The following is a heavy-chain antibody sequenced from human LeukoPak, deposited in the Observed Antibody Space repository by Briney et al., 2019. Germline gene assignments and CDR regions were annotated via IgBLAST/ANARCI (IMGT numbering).Heavy chain of an antibody. CDR2: ISNSGST. Sequence: SETLSLTCTVSGGSVSSYYGNWIRQPAAKGLEWIGRISNSGSTNYNPSLRSRITMSVDTSKKHLSLNLNSVTAADTAIYYCARDLGSQIGDAFDIWGQGTMVTVSS. J-gene: IGHJ3*02. CDR3: ARDLGSQIGDAFDI. CDR1: GGSVSSYY. V-gene: IGHV4-4*07. D-gene: IGHD7-27*01.